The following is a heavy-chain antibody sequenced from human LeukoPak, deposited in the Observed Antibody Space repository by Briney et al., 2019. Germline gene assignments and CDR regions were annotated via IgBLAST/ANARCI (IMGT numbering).Heavy chain of an antibody. D-gene: IGHD3-22*01. V-gene: IGHV4-59*08. CDR3: ARQVLYYYYILGYYYMDY. Sequence: SEPLSLTCTVSGGSINSFYWRWPRQPPGEGLEWIGYVYYSGSTNYHPSLKSRVTISVDTSKRQFSLKLSSVTAADTAVYYCARQVLYYYYILGYYYMDYWGQGTLVTVSS. J-gene: IGHJ4*02. CDR1: GGSINSFY. CDR2: VYYSGST.